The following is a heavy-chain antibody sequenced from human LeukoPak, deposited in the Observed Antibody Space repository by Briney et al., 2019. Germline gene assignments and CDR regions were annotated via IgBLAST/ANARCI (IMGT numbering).Heavy chain of an antibody. CDR2: IYYPGIT. V-gene: IGHV4-59*11. J-gene: IGHJ4*02. CDR1: GGSLSGHY. CDR3: ARFSWGCSTASCYLTN. Sequence: SETLALTCTVGGGSLSGHYWGWLRQPPGKGLELVGHIYYPGITFYNPSFNSRVTITLDTSRNTFSLRLTSVIAADTAVYYCARFSWGCSTASCYLTNWGQGALVTVSS. D-gene: IGHD2-2*01.